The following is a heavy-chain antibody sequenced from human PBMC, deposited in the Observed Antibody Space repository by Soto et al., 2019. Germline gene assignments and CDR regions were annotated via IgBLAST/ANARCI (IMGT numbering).Heavy chain of an antibody. CDR1: SGSICSCNW. CDR2: IYHSGST. CDR3: ARDSGQLGGFDY. V-gene: IGHV4-4*02. Sequence: SLTCAVGSGSICSCNWWSWVSKPPGKGLEWIGEIYHSGSTNYNPSLKSRVTISVDKSKNQFSLKLSSVTAADTAVYYCARDSGQLGGFDYWGQGTLVTVPS. J-gene: IGHJ4*02. D-gene: IGHD6-6*01.